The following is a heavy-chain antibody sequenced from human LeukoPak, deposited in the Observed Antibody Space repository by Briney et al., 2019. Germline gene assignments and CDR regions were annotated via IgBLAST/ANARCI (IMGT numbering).Heavy chain of an antibody. CDR2: ISYDGSNK. CDR1: GFTFSSYG. Sequence: PGRSLRLSCAASGFTFSSYGMHWVRQAPGKGLEWVAVISYDGSNKYYADSVKGRFTISRDNSKNTLYLQMNSLRAEDTAVYYCAKDSILGKKYYNYVWGSYRPDYWGQGTLVTVSS. J-gene: IGHJ4*02. CDR3: AKDSILGKKYYNYVWGSYRPDY. V-gene: IGHV3-30*18. D-gene: IGHD3-16*02.